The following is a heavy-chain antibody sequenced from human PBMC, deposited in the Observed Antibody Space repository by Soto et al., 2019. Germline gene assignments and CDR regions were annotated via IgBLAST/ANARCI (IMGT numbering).Heavy chain of an antibody. CDR3: ARMATFGSLNWFGP. CDR1: GYSFTNND. Sequence: ASVKVSCKASGYSFTNNDVTWVRQATGQGLEWMGWMNPGSGDTGYAQKFQGRVTMTRDISIATAYMELSSLRSDDTAIYYCARMATFGSLNWFGPWGQGTLVTVSS. CDR2: MNPGSGDT. D-gene: IGHD3-16*01. J-gene: IGHJ5*02. V-gene: IGHV1-8*01.